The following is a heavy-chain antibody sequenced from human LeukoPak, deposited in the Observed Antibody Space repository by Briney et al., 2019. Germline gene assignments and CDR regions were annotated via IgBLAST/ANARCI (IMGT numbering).Heavy chain of an antibody. J-gene: IGHJ1*01. CDR1: GFTFSRYW. CDR3: AKEYH. V-gene: IGHV3-7*01. Sequence: GGSLRLSCAASGFTFSRYWMSWVRQAPGKGLEWVASIKEDGSEKYYVDSVKGRFTISRDNAKNSLYLQMNSLRAEDTAVYYCAKEYHWGQGTLVTVSS. CDR2: IKEDGSEK.